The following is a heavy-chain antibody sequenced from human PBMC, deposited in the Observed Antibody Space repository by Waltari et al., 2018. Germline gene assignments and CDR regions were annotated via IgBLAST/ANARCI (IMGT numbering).Heavy chain of an antibody. V-gene: IGHV4-38-2*01. CDR2: IYHSGST. CDR3: ASRMTTVTTDNFDY. Sequence: QVQLQESGPGLVKPSETLSLTCAVSGYSISSGYYWGWIRQPPGKGLEWIGSIYHSGSTYYNPSLKSRVTISVDTSKNQFSLKLSSVTAADTAVYYCASRMTTVTTDNFDYWGQGTLVIVSS. J-gene: IGHJ4*02. CDR1: GYSISSGYY. D-gene: IGHD4-17*01.